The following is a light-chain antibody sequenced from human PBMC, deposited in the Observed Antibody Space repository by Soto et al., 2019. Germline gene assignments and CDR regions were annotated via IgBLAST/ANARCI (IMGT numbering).Light chain of an antibody. V-gene: IGLV1-47*01. Sequence: QSVLTQPPSASASPGQRVTISCSGTNSNIGNNYVYWYRQLPGTAPKLLIYRDDQRPSGVPDRFSGSKSGTSASLAISGLRSEDEADYYCEAWDDSLSGPVFGGGTKLTVL. J-gene: IGLJ3*02. CDR1: NSNIGNNY. CDR3: EAWDDSLSGPV. CDR2: RDD.